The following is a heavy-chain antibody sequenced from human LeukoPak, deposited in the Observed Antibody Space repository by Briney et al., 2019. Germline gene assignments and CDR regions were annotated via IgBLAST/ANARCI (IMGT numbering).Heavy chain of an antibody. D-gene: IGHD6-13*01. Sequence: GGSLRLSCAASGFTFSSYSMNWVRQAPGKGLEWVSYISSSSTIYYADSVKGRFTISRDNAKNSLYLQMNSLRAEDTAVYYCARLAAAADYWGQGTLVTVSS. CDR3: ARLAAAADY. CDR1: GFTFSSYS. V-gene: IGHV3-48*01. CDR2: ISSSSTI. J-gene: IGHJ4*02.